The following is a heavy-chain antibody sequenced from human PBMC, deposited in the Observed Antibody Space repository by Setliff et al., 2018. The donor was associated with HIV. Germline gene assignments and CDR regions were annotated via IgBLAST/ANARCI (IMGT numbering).Heavy chain of an antibody. Sequence: SETLSLTCAVSNGSISTIRYYWSWLRQPAGKGLEWIGRVYISGSTDYNPSLKSRVTISVDTAKNVFFLKMSSVTAADTAVYYCARQVSGWDAFDIWGRGTVVTVSS. CDR3: ARQVSGWDAFDI. D-gene: IGHD3-10*01. V-gene: IGHV4-61*02. CDR2: VYISGST. CDR1: NGSISTIRYY. J-gene: IGHJ3*02.